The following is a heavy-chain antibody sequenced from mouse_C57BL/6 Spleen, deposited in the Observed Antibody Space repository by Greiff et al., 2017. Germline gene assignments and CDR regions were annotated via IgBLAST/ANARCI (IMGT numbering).Heavy chain of an antibody. J-gene: IGHJ2*01. CDR3: ATGNYGKGHFDY. V-gene: IGHV1-50*01. Sequence: QVQLQQSGAELVKPGASVKLSCKASGYTFTSYWMQWVKQRPGQGLEWIGEIDPSDSYTNYNQKFKGKATLTVDTSSSTAYMQLSSLTSEDSAVYYCATGNYGKGHFDYWGQGTTLTVSS. CDR1: GYTFTSYW. CDR2: IDPSDSYT. D-gene: IGHD1-1*01.